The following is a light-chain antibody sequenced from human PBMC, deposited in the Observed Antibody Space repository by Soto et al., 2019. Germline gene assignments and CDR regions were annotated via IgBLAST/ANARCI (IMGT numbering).Light chain of an antibody. CDR1: NIAGKS. V-gene: IGLV3-21*02. CDR3: QVWDSSSDHSV. Sequence: SYELTQPPSVSVAPGQTARLTCGGNNIAGKSVHWYQQKPCQAPVLVVYNDFDRPSGIPERFSGSKSGDTATLTISGVEAGDEADYSCQVWDSSSDHSVFGGGTKVTVL. CDR2: NDF. J-gene: IGLJ2*01.